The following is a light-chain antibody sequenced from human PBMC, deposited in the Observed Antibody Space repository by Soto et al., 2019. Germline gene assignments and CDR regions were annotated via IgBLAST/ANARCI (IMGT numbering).Light chain of an antibody. V-gene: IGKV1-5*01. CDR2: EGS. CDR1: QNIKNW. Sequence: DIQMTQSPSTLSASVGDRVTITFRASQNIKNWLAWYQQRPGQAPKLLISEGSSLESGVPSTFSGTASGTEFTLTISSLQPDDFATYYCQQYNSFPWTFGQGTRWIS. J-gene: IGKJ1*01. CDR3: QQYNSFPWT.